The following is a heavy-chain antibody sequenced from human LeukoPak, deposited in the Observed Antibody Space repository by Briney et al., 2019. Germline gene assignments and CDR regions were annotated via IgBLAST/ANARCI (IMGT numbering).Heavy chain of an antibody. V-gene: IGHV3-48*01. CDR1: GFPFMTYA. CDR2: LNRGSSII. D-gene: IGHD5-24*01. J-gene: IGHJ6*03. CDR3: ARVVPVHEYYNSYMDV. Sequence: GRSLRLSCEASGFPFMTYAMNWIRQSPGKGLEWVAFLNRGSSIIQYAESVKGRFTISRDNGKDSLFLQMNSLRAEDTAVYYCARVVPVHEYYNSYMDVWGKGTTVTVSS.